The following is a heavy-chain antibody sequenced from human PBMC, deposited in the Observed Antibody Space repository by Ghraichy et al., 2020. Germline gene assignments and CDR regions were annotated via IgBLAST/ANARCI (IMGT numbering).Heavy chain of an antibody. D-gene: IGHD3-10*01. CDR2: ITSSGSNI. Sequence: GGSLRLSCAASGFTFSSYEMNWVRQAPGKGLEWISYITSSGSNIYYADFVKGRFTVSRDNAKNSLYLQMNSLRAEDTAVYYCARKYFYDSGSFFDYWGPGTLVTVSS. CDR1: GFTFSSYE. J-gene: IGHJ4*02. V-gene: IGHV3-48*03. CDR3: ARKYFYDSGSFFDY.